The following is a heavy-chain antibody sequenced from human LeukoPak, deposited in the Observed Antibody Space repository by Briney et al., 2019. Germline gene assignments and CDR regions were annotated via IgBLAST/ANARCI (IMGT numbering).Heavy chain of an antibody. CDR2: ISGSGGST. D-gene: IGHD3-22*01. Sequence: PGGSLRLSCAASGFTFSSYAMSWVRQAPGKGLEWVSAISGSGGSTYYADSVKGRFTISRDNSENTLYLQMNSLRAEDTAVYYCAKGYDTYYYDSSGYFDYWGQGTLVTVSS. V-gene: IGHV3-23*01. CDR1: GFTFSSYA. CDR3: AKGYDTYYYDSSGYFDY. J-gene: IGHJ4*02.